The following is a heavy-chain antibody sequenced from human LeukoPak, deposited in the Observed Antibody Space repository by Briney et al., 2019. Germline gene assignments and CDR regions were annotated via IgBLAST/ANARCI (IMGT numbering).Heavy chain of an antibody. CDR2: ISSDSSTI. J-gene: IGHJ4*02. Sequence: GGSLRLSCVASGFTFNSYNMNWVRQAPGKGLEWVSYISSDSSTIFYADSVKGRFTISRDNVKNSLILQLNSLRDEDTAVYYCARDEDAFGGQGTLVTVSS. CDR3: ARDEDAF. V-gene: IGHV3-48*02. CDR1: GFTFNSYN.